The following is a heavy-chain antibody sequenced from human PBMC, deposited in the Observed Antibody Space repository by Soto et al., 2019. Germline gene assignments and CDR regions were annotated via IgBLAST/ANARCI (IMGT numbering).Heavy chain of an antibody. CDR2: ISDNGDTT. V-gene: IGHV3-23*01. Sequence: GGSLRLSCAASGFTFSSYAMSWVRQAPGKGLEWVSSISDNGDTTYYADSVKGRFTISRDNTKNSLYLQMNSLRAEDTAVYYCARGQRAPGYWGQGTLVTVPS. CDR3: ARGQRAPGY. J-gene: IGHJ4*02. CDR1: GFTFSSYA.